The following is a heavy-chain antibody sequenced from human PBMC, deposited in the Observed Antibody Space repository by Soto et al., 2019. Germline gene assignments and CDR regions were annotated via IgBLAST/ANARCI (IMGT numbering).Heavy chain of an antibody. V-gene: IGHV4-59*01. CDR1: GGSISSYY. D-gene: IGHD4-17*01. CDR2: IYYSGST. J-gene: IGHJ5*02. Sequence: SETLSLTCTVSGGSISSYYWSWIRQPPGKGLEWIGYIYYSGSTNYNPSLKSRVTISVDTSKNQFSLKLSSVTAADTAVYYCARGMGDYVVGRFDPWGQGTLVTVSS. CDR3: ARGMGDYVVGRFDP.